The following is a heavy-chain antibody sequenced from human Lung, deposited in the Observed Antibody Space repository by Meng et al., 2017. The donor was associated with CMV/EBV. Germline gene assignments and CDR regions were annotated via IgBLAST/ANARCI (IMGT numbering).Heavy chain of an antibody. J-gene: IGHJ4*02. V-gene: IGHV3-74*01. CDR1: GFTLSRYW. CDR2: INKDGSFT. Sequence: SCVASGFTLSRYWMHWVRQVPGKGLVWVSRINKDGSFTTHADSVEGRFTISRDNAKNTLFLQMSSLRAEDTAVYYCTRDLAGRDDYWGPGNLV. D-gene: IGHD3-10*01. CDR3: TRDLAGRDDY.